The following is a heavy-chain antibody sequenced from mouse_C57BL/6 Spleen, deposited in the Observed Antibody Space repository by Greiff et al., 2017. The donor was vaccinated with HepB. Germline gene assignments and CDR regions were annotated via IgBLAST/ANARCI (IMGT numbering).Heavy chain of an antibody. D-gene: IGHD2-1*01. V-gene: IGHV5-4*03. CDR2: ISDGGSYT. CDR3: ARAVIYYGNYLDY. J-gene: IGHJ2*01. CDR1: GFTFSSYA. Sequence: EVKLEESGGGLVKPGGSLKLSCAASGFTFSSYAMSWVRQTPEKRLEWVATISDGGSYTYYPDNVKGRFTISRDNAKNNLYLQMSHLKSEDTAMYYCARAVIYYGNYLDYWGQGTTLTVSS.